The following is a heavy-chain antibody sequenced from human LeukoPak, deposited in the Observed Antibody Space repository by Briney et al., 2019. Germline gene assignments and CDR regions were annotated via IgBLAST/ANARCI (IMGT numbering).Heavy chain of an antibody. CDR3: AKLDYGDYGYFDL. D-gene: IGHD4-17*01. V-gene: IGHV3-23*01. CDR1: GFTFSSYA. CDR2: ISGSGGST. Sequence: GGSLRLSCAASGFTFSSYAMSWVRQAPGKGLEWVSAISGSGGSTYYADSVKDRFTISRDNPKNTLYLHMNSLRAEDTAVYYCAKLDYGDYGYFDLWGRGTLVTVSS. J-gene: IGHJ2*01.